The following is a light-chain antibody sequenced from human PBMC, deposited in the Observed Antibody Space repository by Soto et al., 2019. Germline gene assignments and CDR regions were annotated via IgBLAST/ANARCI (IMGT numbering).Light chain of an antibody. CDR1: SSDVGGYSY. J-gene: IGLJ1*01. V-gene: IGLV2-14*03. Sequence: QAVVTQPAAVSGSPGQSITISCTGTSSDVGGYSYVSWYQHHPGKAPKLMIYDVSNRPSGVSNRFSGSKSGNTASLTISGLQPEDEADYYCSSYTTSNTRQIVFGTGTKLTVL. CDR3: SSYTTSNTRQIV. CDR2: DVS.